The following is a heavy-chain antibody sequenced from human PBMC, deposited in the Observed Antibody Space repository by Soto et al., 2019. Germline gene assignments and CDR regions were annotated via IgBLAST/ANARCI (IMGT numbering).Heavy chain of an antibody. V-gene: IGHV3-15*07. D-gene: IGHD3-22*01. CDR2: IKSKTDGGTT. CDR1: GFTFTNAW. CDR3: TTDSYSTIIIVRFDY. Sequence: GGSLRLSXAASGFTFTNAWINWVRQAPGKGLEWVGRIKSKTDGGTTDYAEPVKGRFAISRDDSNNMVYLQMNSLKIEDTAVYYCTTDSYSTIIIVRFDYWGHGTLVTVSS. J-gene: IGHJ4*01.